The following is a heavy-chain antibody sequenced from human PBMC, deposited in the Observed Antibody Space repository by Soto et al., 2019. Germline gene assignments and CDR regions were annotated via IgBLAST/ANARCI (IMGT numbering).Heavy chain of an antibody. CDR1: GFTFSDSA. V-gene: IGHV3-73*02. D-gene: IGHD2-2*01. CDR3: TRQLGYCTGNSCYAAGYYYGMGV. CDR2: IRSKANSYAT. J-gene: IGHJ6*02. Sequence: EVQLVKSGGGLVQPGGSLKLSCEASGFTFSDSAMHWVRQAFGKGLEWVGRIRSKANSYATAYGASVKGRLTISRDDSKNTTYRQMNSLKTEDTAVYSCTRQLGYCTGNSCYAAGYYYGMGVWGQGTTVTVSS.